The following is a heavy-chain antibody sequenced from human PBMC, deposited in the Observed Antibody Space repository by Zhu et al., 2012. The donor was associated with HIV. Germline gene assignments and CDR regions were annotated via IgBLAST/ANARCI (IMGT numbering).Heavy chain of an antibody. V-gene: IGHV4-34*01. CDR2: IDHGGST. CDR3: ARHSRYDIVTGWGHFDF. Sequence: QVQLQQWGAGLLKPSETLSLTCAVYGGSFSGYYWSWIRQSPEKGLEWIGEIDHGGSTDYSPSLKSRVTISVDRSKNQFSLKLTSVSAADTAVYYCARHSRYDIVTGWGHFDFWGQGTLVTVFS. J-gene: IGHJ4*02. D-gene: IGHD3-9*01. CDR1: GGSFSGYY.